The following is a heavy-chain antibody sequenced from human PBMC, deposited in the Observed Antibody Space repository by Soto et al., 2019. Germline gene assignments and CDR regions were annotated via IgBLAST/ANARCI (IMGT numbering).Heavy chain of an antibody. V-gene: IGHV3-33*01. D-gene: IGHD3-10*01. CDR2: IWYDGRKQ. CDR1: GITFSSYG. Sequence: QVHLVESGGGVVQPGRSLTLSCAASGITFSSYGMHWVRQAPGKGLEWVAVIWYDGRKQYYVDSVKGRFTISRDNSKNTLYLQMNSLRVDDTAVYYCARDRGLGVVLRAMDVWGKGTTVIVSS. J-gene: IGHJ6*03. CDR3: ARDRGLGVVLRAMDV.